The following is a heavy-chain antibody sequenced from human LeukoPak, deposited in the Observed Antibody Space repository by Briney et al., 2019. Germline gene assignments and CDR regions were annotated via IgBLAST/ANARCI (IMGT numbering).Heavy chain of an antibody. Sequence: SETLSLTCAVYGGSFSGYYWSWIRQPAGKGLEWIGEINHSGSTNYNPSLKSRVTISVDTSKNQFSLKLSSVTAADTAVYYCARGPPGVAARPRCFDYWGQGTLVTVSS. CDR1: GGSFSGYY. CDR2: INHSGST. CDR3: ARGPPGVAARPRCFDY. J-gene: IGHJ4*02. D-gene: IGHD6-6*01. V-gene: IGHV4-34*01.